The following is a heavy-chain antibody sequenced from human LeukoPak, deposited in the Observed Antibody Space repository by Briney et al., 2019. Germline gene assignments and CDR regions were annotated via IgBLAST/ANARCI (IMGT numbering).Heavy chain of an antibody. CDR2: INPNSGGT. Sequence: ASVKVSCKASGYTCTGYYMHWVRQAPGQGLESMGWINPNSGGTNYAQKFQGRVTMTRDTSISTAYMELSRLRSDDTAVYYCARAVYCSGGSCYSHFDYWGQGTLVTVSS. CDR1: GYTCTGYY. J-gene: IGHJ4*02. V-gene: IGHV1-2*02. CDR3: ARAVYCSGGSCYSHFDY. D-gene: IGHD2-15*01.